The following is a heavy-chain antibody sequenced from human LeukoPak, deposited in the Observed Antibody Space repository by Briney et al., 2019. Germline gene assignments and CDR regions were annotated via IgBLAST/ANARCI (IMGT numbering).Heavy chain of an antibody. J-gene: IGHJ6*02. CDR2: MNPNSGNT. Sequence: ASVKVSCKASGYTFTSYDINWVRQATGQGLEWMGWMNPNSGNTGYAQKFQGRVTMTRNTSISTAYMELSSLRSEDTAVYYCARGRVVRGGEAAFRIIWVGERAHYGMDVWGQGTTVTVSS. CDR1: GYTFTSYD. D-gene: IGHD3-10*01. CDR3: ARGRVVRGGEAAFRIIWVGERAHYGMDV. V-gene: IGHV1-8*01.